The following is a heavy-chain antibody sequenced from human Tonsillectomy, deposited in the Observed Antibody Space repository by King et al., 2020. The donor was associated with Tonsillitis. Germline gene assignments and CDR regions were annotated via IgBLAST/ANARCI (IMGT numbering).Heavy chain of an antibody. CDR2: ISGGGGST. CDR1: GFTFNNYA. V-gene: IGHV3-23*04. D-gene: IGHD4-23*01. CDR3: AKGLSETGNLDVHC. J-gene: IGHJ1*01. Sequence: VQLVESGGGLVQPGGSLRLSCVASGFTFNNYAMSWVRQAPGKGLEWVSAISGGGGSTYYADSVGGRFIIYSDNSKNTLYLQINSLGAEDTATYYCAKGLSETGNLDVHCWDQGTLVTVSS.